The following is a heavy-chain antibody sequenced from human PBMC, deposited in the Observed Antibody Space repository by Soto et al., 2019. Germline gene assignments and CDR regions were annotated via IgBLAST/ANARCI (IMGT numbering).Heavy chain of an antibody. CDR1: GFIFSSYG. J-gene: IGHJ6*02. Sequence: QVQLVESGGGVVQPGRSLRLSCAASGFIFSSYGMHWVRQAPGKGLEWVALISHDGSEIYYAHSVRGRFTISRDNSENTLYLQMNSLRDDDTALYYCAKDEGLCAIFGVVTHYYYGLDVWGQGTTVTVSS. D-gene: IGHD3-3*01. V-gene: IGHV3-30*18. CDR3: AKDEGLCAIFGVVTHYYYGLDV. CDR2: ISHDGSEI.